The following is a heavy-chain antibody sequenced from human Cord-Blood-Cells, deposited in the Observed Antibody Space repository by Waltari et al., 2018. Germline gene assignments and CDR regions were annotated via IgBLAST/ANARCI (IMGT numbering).Heavy chain of an antibody. V-gene: IGHV4-59*01. CDR1: GGSINSYY. J-gene: IGHJ4*02. D-gene: IGHD3-10*01. CDR2: IHYSGST. CDR3: ARSRSLAY. Sequence: QVQLQESGPGLVKPSETLSLTCTVSGGSINSYYWSWIRQPPGKGLEWIGYIHYSGSTNYNPSLKSRVTISVDTSKNQFSLKLSSVTAADTAVNYCARSRSLAYWGQGTLVTVSS.